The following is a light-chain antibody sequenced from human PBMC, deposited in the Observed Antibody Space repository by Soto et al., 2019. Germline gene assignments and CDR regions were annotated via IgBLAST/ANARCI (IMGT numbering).Light chain of an antibody. CDR2: AAS. CDR3: QKYSSVPV. CDR1: QGIRNF. Sequence: DIQMTQSPTSLSASVGDRVTITCRASQGIRNFVAWYQQKPGQAPKLLIYAASPLQSGVPSRFSGSGSGTDFTLTINSLQPEDVATYACQKYSSVPVFGPGTKVEIK. J-gene: IGKJ3*01. V-gene: IGKV1-27*01.